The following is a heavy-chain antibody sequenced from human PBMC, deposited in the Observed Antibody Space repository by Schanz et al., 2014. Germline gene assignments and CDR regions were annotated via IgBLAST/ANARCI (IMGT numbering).Heavy chain of an antibody. CDR2: ISYDGSDK. D-gene: IGHD6-19*01. CDR3: AKERDTSGWNHGDY. Sequence: QVQLVESGGCVVQPGKSLRLSCAASGFTFSSYGMHWVRQAPGKGLEWVGVISYDGSDKYYPDSVKGRFTISRDNSRNTLFLQMNSLRTEDTAVYHCAKERDTSGWNHGDYWGQGTLVTVSS. J-gene: IGHJ4*02. V-gene: IGHV3-30*18. CDR1: GFTFSSYG.